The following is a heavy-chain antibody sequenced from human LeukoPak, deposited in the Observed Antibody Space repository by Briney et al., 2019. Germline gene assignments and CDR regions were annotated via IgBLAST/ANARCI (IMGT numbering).Heavy chain of an antibody. D-gene: IGHD2-2*01. CDR2: IYPGGSDT. J-gene: IGHJ6*02. Sequence: RGESLKISCKGSGYSFTSYWIGWVRQMPGKGLEWMGIIYPGGSDTTYSPSFQGQVTISADKSISTAYLQWSCLKASDTAMYYCARWDRYCSSTSCYADYYYGMDVWGQGTTVTVSS. CDR1: GYSFTSYW. CDR3: ARWDRYCSSTSCYADYYYGMDV. V-gene: IGHV5-51*01.